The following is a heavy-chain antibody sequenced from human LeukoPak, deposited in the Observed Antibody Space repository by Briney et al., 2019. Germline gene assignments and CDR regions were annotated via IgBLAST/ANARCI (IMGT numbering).Heavy chain of an antibody. CDR1: GGSISCYY. D-gene: IGHD3-9*01. V-gene: IGHV4-4*07. CDR3: AREDSSVLRYLHELLCRGSYFDY. CDR2: NSTNGTT. J-gene: IGHJ4*02. Sequence: PSETLFLTCTVSGGSISCYYWSWSRKPAGGGVGLIGRNSTNGTTSYNPSLKSRVTMSVDTSKNQFSLQLRSVRAADTAVYHCAREDSSVLRYLHELLCRGSYFDYWGQGNLVTVSS.